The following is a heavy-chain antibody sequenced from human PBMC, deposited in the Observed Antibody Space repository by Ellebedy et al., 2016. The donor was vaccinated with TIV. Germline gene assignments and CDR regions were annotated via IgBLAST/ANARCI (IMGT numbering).Heavy chain of an antibody. CDR1: GGTFTSYY. D-gene: IGHD3-22*01. CDR3: ARLTGPITMTPDY. CDR2: INPSGGST. Sequence: ASVKVSCXASGGTFTSYYMHWVRQAPGQGLEWMGIINPSGGSTSYAQKFQGRVTMTRDTSTSTVYMELSSLRSEDTAVYYCARLTGPITMTPDYWGQGTLVTVSS. V-gene: IGHV1-46*01. J-gene: IGHJ4*02.